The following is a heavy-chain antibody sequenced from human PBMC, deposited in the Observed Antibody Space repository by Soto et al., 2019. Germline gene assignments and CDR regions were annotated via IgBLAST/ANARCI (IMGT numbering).Heavy chain of an antibody. V-gene: IGHV3-53*01. D-gene: IGHD1-1*01. CDR2: IHSGGST. J-gene: IGHJ4*02. Sequence: PGGSLRLSCAASGFTVSSNYMSWVRQAPGKGLEWVSVIHSGGSTYYADSVKGRFTISRDNSKNTLYLQMNSLRAEDTAVYYCARFKADDRFKTGLLYYFDYWGQGTLVTVSS. CDR1: GFTVSSNY. CDR3: ARFKADDRFKTGLLYYFDY.